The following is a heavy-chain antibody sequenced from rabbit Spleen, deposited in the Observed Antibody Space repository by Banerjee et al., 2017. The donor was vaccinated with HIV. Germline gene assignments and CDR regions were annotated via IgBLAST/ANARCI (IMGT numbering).Heavy chain of an antibody. Sequence: QQQLVESGGDLVKPGASLTLTCKASGLDFSARYWICWVRQAPGKGLEWIACIDVVKSGTTYYANWAKGRFTISKTSSTTVTLQMTSLTAADTATYFCARDGAGGSYFALWGQGTLVTVS. CDR2: IDVVKSGTT. CDR3: ARDGAGGSYFAL. CDR1: GLDFSARYW. D-gene: IGHD8-1*01. J-gene: IGHJ4*01. V-gene: IGHV1S45*01.